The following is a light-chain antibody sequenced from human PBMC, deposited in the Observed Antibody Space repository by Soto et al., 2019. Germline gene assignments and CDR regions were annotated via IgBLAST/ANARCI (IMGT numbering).Light chain of an antibody. V-gene: IGKV3-20*01. CDR3: QQYGSSPSLIP. Sequence: LVTQAPRTPSLAPGETATLWWVLMQSVSSSYLAWQQQTPGQAPRLLIYGASSRATGIPDRFSGSVSGTNFTLTISSLESEDFAVFYCQQYGSSPSLIPFGQGPRLEI. CDR2: GAS. J-gene: IGKJ5*01. CDR1: QSVSSSY.